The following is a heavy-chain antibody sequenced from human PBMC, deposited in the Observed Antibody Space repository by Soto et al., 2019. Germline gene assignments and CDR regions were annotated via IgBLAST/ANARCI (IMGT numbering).Heavy chain of an antibody. CDR2: IRSKANSYAT. D-gene: IGHD3-3*01. CDR3: TRPRHTDYDFWSGYYPFDY. Sequence: GGSLTLSCAASGFPFSGSAMHWVRQASGKGLEWVGRIRSKANSYATAYAASVKGRFTISRDDSKNTAYLQMNSLKTEDTAVYYCTRPRHTDYDFWSGYYPFDYWGQGTLVTVSS. CDR1: GFPFSGSA. V-gene: IGHV3-73*01. J-gene: IGHJ4*02.